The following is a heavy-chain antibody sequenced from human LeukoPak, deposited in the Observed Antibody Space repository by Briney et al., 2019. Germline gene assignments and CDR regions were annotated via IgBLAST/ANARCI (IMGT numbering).Heavy chain of an antibody. J-gene: IGHJ5*02. CDR3: ARDRSVSYYDSSGYYSPTFDP. CDR2: INPNSGGT. V-gene: IGHV1-2*02. D-gene: IGHD3-22*01. CDR1: GFTFTNYN. Sequence: GASVKVSCKASGFTFTNYNMHWVRQAPGQGLEWMGWINPNSGGTNYAQRFQGRVTMTRDTSISTAYMELSRLRSDDTAVYYCARDRSVSYYDSSGYYSPTFDPWGQGTLVTVSS.